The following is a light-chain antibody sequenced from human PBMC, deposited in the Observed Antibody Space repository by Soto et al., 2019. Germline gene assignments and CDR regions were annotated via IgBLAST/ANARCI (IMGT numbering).Light chain of an antibody. Sequence: IQLTQSPSSLSASVGDRVTITCRASQGIMSFLAWYQQSPGQAPKLMIYDASTLQTGVPSRFSGSGSGTEFTLTISSLQPEDFASYYCQQLNSYPLTFGVGTKIEIK. V-gene: IGKV1-9*01. CDR3: QQLNSYPLT. J-gene: IGKJ4*01. CDR2: DAS. CDR1: QGIMSF.